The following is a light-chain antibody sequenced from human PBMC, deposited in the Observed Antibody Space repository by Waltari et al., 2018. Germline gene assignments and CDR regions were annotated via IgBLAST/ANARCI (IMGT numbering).Light chain of an antibody. CDR2: EVS. J-gene: IGLJ2*01. CDR1: SSAVGAYDY. V-gene: IGLV2-8*01. Sequence: QSALTQPPSASGSPGQSVTISCTGTSSAVGAYDYVPWYQHHPGKAPKLLISEVSKRPSGVPDRFSGSRSGNTASLTVSGLQAEDEADYYCSSYAGSNNLVFGGGTKLTVL. CDR3: SSYAGSNNLV.